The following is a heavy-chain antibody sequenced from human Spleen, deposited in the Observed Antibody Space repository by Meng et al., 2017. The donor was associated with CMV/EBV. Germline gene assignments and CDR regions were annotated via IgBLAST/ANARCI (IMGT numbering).Heavy chain of an antibody. CDR2: INPNTNVT. CDR3: VRGGENYYYYDVDV. J-gene: IGHJ6*02. V-gene: IGHV1-2*02. CDR1: GYTFTGYY. Sequence: ASVKVSCKASGYTFTGYYMHWVRQAPGQGLEWMGWINPNTNVTNNARKFQGRVTMTRDTSISTAYMEVSRLRSDDTAVYYCVRGGENYYYYDVDVWGQGTTVTVSS.